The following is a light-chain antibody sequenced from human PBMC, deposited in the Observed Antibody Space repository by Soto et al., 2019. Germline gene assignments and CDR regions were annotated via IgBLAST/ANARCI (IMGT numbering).Light chain of an antibody. J-gene: IGKJ4*01. CDR1: QSVSSY. CDR2: DAS. CDR3: QQRSNWLT. V-gene: IGKV3-11*01. Sequence: EIVLTQSPATLSLSPGERATLSCRASQSVSSYFAWYQQKPGQAPRLLIYDASNRATGIPARFSGSGSGTDFTLISSSLDPEDFAVYYCQQRSNWLTFGGGTKVEIK.